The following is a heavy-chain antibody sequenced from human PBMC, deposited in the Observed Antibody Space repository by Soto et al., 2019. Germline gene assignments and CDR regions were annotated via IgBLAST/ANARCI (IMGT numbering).Heavy chain of an antibody. Sequence: SETLSLTCAVSGGSISSSNWWSWVRQPPGKGLEWIGEIYHSGSTNHNPSLKSRVTISVDKSKNQFSLKLSSVTAEDTAVYYCARRLNYGGNSYYYYGMDVWGQGTTVTAP. CDR2: IYHSGST. CDR3: ARRLNYGGNSYYYYGMDV. D-gene: IGHD4-17*01. V-gene: IGHV4-4*02. CDR1: GGSISSSNW. J-gene: IGHJ6*02.